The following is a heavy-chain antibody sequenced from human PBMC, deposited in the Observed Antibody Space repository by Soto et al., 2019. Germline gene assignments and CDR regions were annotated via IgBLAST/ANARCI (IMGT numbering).Heavy chain of an antibody. Sequence: EVQLVESGGGLVKPGGSLRLSCAASGFTFSSYSMNWVRQAPGKGLEWVSSISSSSSYIYYADSVKGRFTISRDNAKNSLYPQMNSLRAEDTAVYYCAKLRTWLVDYWGQGTLVTVSS. D-gene: IGHD6-19*01. CDR2: ISSSSSYI. V-gene: IGHV3-21*01. CDR1: GFTFSSYS. J-gene: IGHJ4*02. CDR3: AKLRTWLVDY.